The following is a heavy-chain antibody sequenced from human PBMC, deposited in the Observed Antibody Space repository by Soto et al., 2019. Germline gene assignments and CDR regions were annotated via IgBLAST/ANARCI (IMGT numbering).Heavy chain of an antibody. CDR1: GFTFGNYG. CDR3: AKWGEVSHNTGGNYYDGMDV. V-gene: IGHV3-30*18. Sequence: QVQLVESGGGVVQPGTSLRLSCAASGFTFGNYGMHWVRQPPGKGLEWISSILYDGSDKYYADSVKGRFTISRDGSKNTLYLQMDSLRPEDTAVYYCAKWGEVSHNTGGNYYDGMDVWGQGTTVTVSS. D-gene: IGHD3-16*01. CDR2: ILYDGSDK. J-gene: IGHJ6*02.